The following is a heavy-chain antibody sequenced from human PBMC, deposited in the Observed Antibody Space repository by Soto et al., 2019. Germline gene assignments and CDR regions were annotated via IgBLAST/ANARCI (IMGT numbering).Heavy chain of an antibody. CDR1: GYTFTTYG. CDR2: ISGYNGNT. Sequence: QVQLVQSGAEVKKTGASVKVSCKTSGYTFTTYGVSWVRQAPGLGLEWMGWISGYNGNTNSAPKFQGRVSMTTDTSTSTAYMELRSLRSDDTAVYYCASDELTYCGGDNCEHYFDYWGQGTRVTVSS. V-gene: IGHV1-18*01. CDR3: ASDELTYCGGDNCEHYFDY. J-gene: IGHJ4*02. D-gene: IGHD2-21*01.